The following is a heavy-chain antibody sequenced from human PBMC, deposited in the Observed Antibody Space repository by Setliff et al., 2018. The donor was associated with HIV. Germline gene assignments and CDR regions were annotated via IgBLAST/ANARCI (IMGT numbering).Heavy chain of an antibody. V-gene: IGHV1-46*01. J-gene: IGHJ6*02. CDR3: ARGADTARLPREYYYYYGMDV. D-gene: IGHD5-18*01. Sequence: ASVKVSCKASGYTFTRHYMHWVRQAPGQGLEWMGIINPSGGSTCSAQNFQGRVTLTRDTSTSTAYMELRSLRSEDTAMYYCARGADTARLPREYYYYYGMDVWGQGTTVTVSS. CDR1: GYTFTRHY. CDR2: INPSGGST.